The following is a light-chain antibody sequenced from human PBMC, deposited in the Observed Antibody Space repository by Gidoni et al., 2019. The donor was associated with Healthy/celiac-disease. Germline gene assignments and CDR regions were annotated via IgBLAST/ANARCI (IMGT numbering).Light chain of an antibody. CDR2: DAS. V-gene: IGKV3-11*01. CDR3: QQRSNWPPT. Sequence: EIGLTQSPATLSLSPGERATLSCRASQSVSSYLACYQQKPGQAPKLLIYDASNWATGIPARFSGSGSGTDFTLTISSLEPEDFAVYYCQQRSNWPPTFGGGTKVEIK. CDR1: QSVSSY. J-gene: IGKJ4*01.